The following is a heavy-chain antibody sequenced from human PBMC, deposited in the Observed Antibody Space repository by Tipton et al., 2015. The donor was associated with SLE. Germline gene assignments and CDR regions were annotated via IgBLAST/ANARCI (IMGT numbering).Heavy chain of an antibody. CDR2: IYTSGST. CDR3: ARGGTTVTRDYFDY. CDR1: GGSISSHY. Sequence: TLSLTCTVSGGSISSHYWSWIRQPPGKGLEWIGYIYTSGSTNYNPPLKSRVTISVDTSKNQFSLKLSSVTAADTAVYYCARGGTTVTRDYFDYWGQGTLVTVSS. V-gene: IGHV4-4*08. J-gene: IGHJ4*02. D-gene: IGHD4-17*01.